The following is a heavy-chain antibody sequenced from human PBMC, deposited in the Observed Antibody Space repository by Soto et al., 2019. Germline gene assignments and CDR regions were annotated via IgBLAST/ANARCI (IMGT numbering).Heavy chain of an antibody. J-gene: IGHJ4*02. Sequence: EVQLVEPGGGLVQPGGSLRLYCAASGFTFSSYAMHWVRQAPGKGLEYVSAISSNGGSTHYANSVKGRFTISRDNSKNTLYLQMGSMRAEDMAVYYCARLNPIAAAFDYWGQGTLVTVSS. CDR2: ISSNGGST. CDR1: GFTFSSYA. CDR3: ARLNPIAAAFDY. V-gene: IGHV3-64*01. D-gene: IGHD6-13*01.